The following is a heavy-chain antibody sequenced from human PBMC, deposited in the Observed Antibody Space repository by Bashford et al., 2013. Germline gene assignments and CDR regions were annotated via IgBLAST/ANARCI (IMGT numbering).Heavy chain of an antibody. J-gene: IGHJ5*02. CDR2: INTYNGNT. V-gene: IGHV1-18*01. CDR3: ARVFWAETSMLDL. D-gene: IGHD2/OR15-2a*01. CDR1: DDAFSNYG. Sequence: VASVKVSCKTSDDAFSNYGVAWVRQAPGQGLEWMGWINTYNGNTDYAQKFQGRVTITTDTSTTTAYMELKSLRSDDTAVYYCARVFWAETSMLDLWGQGTLVTVSS.